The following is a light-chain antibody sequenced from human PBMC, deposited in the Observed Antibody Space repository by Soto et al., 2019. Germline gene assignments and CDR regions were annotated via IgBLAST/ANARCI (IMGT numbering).Light chain of an antibody. CDR1: QGISSY. J-gene: IGKJ1*01. CDR2: ASS. Sequence: AIRMTQSPSSFSASTGDRVTITCRASQGISSYLAWYQQKPGKAPKLLIYASSTLQSGVPSRFSGSGSGRDFTLTISCLQSEDFATYYCQQYYSYPRTFGQGNKVEIK. V-gene: IGKV1-8*01. CDR3: QQYYSYPRT.